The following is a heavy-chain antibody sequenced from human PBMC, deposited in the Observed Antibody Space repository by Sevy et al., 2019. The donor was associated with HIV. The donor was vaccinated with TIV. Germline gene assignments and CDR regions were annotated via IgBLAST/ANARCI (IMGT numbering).Heavy chain of an antibody. CDR3: ASLSGYYYDSSRYYNTDAFDI. V-gene: IGHV1-2*02. Sequence: ASVKVSCKASGYTFTDYFMHWVRQAPGQGLEWMGWINPNSGGTNYAQRFRGRVTMTRDTSIGTAYMELSRLRSDDTAVYYCASLSGYYYDSSRYYNTDAFDIWGQGTMVTVSS. CDR1: GYTFTDYF. CDR2: INPNSGGT. J-gene: IGHJ3*02. D-gene: IGHD3-22*01.